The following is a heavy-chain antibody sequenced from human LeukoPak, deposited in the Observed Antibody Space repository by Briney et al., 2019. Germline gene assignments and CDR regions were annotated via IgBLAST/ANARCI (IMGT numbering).Heavy chain of an antibody. CDR3: ARGIRSGYYTGYYYYYMDV. D-gene: IGHD3-3*01. CDR1: GGSFSGYY. V-gene: IGHV4-34*01. Sequence: PSETLSLTCAVYGGSFSGYYWSWIRQPPGKGLEWIGEINHSGSTNYNPSLKSRVTISVDTSKNQFSLKLSSVTAADTAVYYCARGIRSGYYTGYYYYYMDVWGKGTTVTVSS. CDR2: INHSGST. J-gene: IGHJ6*03.